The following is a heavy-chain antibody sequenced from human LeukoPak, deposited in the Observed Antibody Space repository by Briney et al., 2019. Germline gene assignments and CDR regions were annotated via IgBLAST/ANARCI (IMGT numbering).Heavy chain of an antibody. J-gene: IGHJ3*02. V-gene: IGHV3-53*01. D-gene: IGHD4-11*01. CDR1: GFTVSSNY. CDR2: IYSGGST. CDR3: ARERDYPDAFDI. Sequence: GGSLRLSCAASGFTVSSNYMSWVRQALGKGLEWVSVIYSGGSTYYADSVKGRFTISRDNSKNTLYLQMNSLRAEDTAVYYCARERDYPDAFDIWGQGTMVTVSS.